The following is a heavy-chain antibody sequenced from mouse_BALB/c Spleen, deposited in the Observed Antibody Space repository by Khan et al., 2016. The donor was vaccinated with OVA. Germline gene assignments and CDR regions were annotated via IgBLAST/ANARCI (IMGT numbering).Heavy chain of an antibody. Sequence: VQLKESGAELVKSGATVKLSCTASGLTINDTCMHWLKQWPDQGLEWIGRIDPTNGNTTYDPKFQGKATISEDTASNTAYLQLSSLTSEDTAVYDCSRMARKWGQGTTLTVSS. V-gene: IGHV14-3*02. CDR2: IDPTNGNT. CDR1: GLTINDTC. CDR3: SRMARK. J-gene: IGHJ2*01.